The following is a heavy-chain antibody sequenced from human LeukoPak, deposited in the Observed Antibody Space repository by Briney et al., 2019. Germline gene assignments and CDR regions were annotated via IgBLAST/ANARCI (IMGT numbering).Heavy chain of an antibody. CDR3: ARDPRRLTPDCTTTSCYENYFDP. D-gene: IGHD2-2*01. CDR2: IYHSGSA. Sequence: SETLSLTCVVSGYSISSGYLWAWIRQSPGKGLEWIGSIYHSGSAHYNPSLKSRVTISLETSKNQFSLKLFSVTAADAAVYYCARDPRRLTPDCTTTSCYENYFDPWGQGTLVTVSS. V-gene: IGHV4-38-2*01. J-gene: IGHJ5*02. CDR1: GYSISSGYL.